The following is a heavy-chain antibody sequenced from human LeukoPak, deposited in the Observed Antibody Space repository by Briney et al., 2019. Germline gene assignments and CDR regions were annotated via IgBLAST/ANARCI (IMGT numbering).Heavy chain of an antibody. V-gene: IGHV3-30-3*01. D-gene: IGHD3-22*01. CDR2: ISYDGSNK. CDR1: GFTFSSYA. J-gene: IGHJ6*02. Sequence: PGGSLRLSCAASGFTFSSYAMHWVRQAPGKGLEWVAVISYDGSNKYHADSVKGRFTISRDNSKNTLYLQMNSLRAEDTAVYYCARDLGDDSSGYYYYYYGMDVWGQGTTVTVSS. CDR3: ARDLGDDSSGYYYYYYGMDV.